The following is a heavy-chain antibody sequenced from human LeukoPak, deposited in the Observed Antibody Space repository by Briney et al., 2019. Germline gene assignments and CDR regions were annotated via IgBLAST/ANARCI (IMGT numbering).Heavy chain of an antibody. J-gene: IGHJ6*03. CDR2: INPSGGST. CDR3: ARDPGSEYYYYYYMDV. Sequence: ASVKVSCKASGYTFTSYYMHWVRQAPGQGLEWMGIINPSGGSTSYAQKFQGRVTMTRDMSTSTVYMELSSLRSEDTAVYYCARDPGSEYYYYYYMDVWGKGTTVTVSS. V-gene: IGHV1-46*01. CDR1: GYTFTSYY. D-gene: IGHD3-10*01.